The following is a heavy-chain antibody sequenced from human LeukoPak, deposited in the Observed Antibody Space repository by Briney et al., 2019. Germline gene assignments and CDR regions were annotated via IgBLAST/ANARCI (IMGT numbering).Heavy chain of an antibody. J-gene: IGHJ4*02. CDR1: GFTFSSYW. V-gene: IGHV3-74*01. Sequence: PGGSLRLSCAASGFTFSSYWMHWVRQAPGKGLVWVSRLDTDGSTTAYADSVKGRFTISRDNSKNTLYLQMNSLRAEDTAVYYCARGQRYYGSGSPSPHWGQGTLVTVSS. CDR3: ARGQRYYGSGSPSPH. CDR2: LDTDGSTT. D-gene: IGHD3-10*01.